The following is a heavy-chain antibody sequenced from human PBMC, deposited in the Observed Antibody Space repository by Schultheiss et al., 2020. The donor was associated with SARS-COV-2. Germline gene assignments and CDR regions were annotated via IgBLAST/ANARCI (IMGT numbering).Heavy chain of an antibody. Sequence: GESLKISCAASGFTFSSYAMHWVRQAPGKGLEWVSAISGSGGSTYYADSVKGRFTISRDNSKNTLYLQMNSLRAEDTAVYYCARDPPIFYYYYYGMDVWGQGTTVTVSS. CDR2: ISGSGGST. CDR3: ARDPPIFYYYYYGMDV. CDR1: GFTFSSYA. V-gene: IGHV3-23*01. J-gene: IGHJ6*02.